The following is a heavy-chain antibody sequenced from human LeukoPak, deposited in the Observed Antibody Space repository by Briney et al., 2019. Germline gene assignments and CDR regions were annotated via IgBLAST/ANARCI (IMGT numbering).Heavy chain of an antibody. D-gene: IGHD1-26*01. CDR1: GFTVSSNY. J-gene: IGHJ4*02. CDR2: IYSGGST. CDR3: ARVSYSGSYYFDC. V-gene: IGHV3-53*01. Sequence: PGGSLRLSCAASGFTVSSNYMSWVRQAPGKGLEWVSVIYSGGSTYYADSVKGRFTISRDNSKNTLYLQMNSLRAEDTAVYYCARVSYSGSYYFDCWGQGTLVTVSS.